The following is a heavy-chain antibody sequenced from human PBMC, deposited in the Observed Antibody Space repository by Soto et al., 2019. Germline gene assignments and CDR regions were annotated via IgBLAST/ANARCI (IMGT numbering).Heavy chain of an antibody. Sequence: QVQLQESGPGLVKPSQTLSLTCTVSGGSINSGGYFWSWIRQTPGKGLEWIGHIYNSGSTYTNPSLTSRTTISGDTSPNQFSLNLKSVTAADTDVYYCARGPSADKVDYWGQGTLVTVSS. V-gene: IGHV4-30-4*01. CDR1: GGSINSGGYF. D-gene: IGHD3-3*01. CDR3: ARGPSADKVDY. CDR2: IYNSGST. J-gene: IGHJ4*02.